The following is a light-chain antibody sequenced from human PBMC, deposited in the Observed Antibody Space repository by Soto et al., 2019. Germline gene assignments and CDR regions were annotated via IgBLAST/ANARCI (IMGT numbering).Light chain of an antibody. CDR1: QSISSY. CDR3: QQYNRYST. J-gene: IGKJ1*01. Sequence: DIQMTQSPSSLSASVGDRVTITCRASQSISSYLNWYQQKPGKAPKLLIYAASSLQSGVPSRFSGSGSGTEFTLTISSLQPDDSATYYCQQYNRYSTFGQGTKV. CDR2: AAS. V-gene: IGKV1-39*01.